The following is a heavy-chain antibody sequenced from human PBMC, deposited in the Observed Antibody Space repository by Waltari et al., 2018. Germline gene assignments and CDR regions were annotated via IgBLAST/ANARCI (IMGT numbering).Heavy chain of an antibody. V-gene: IGHV1-69*16. Sequence: QVQLVQSGAEVKRPGSSVKVSCKASGGPFSGYTLPWVRRAPGQGLEWMGEINPTLGTSNYAQKFQGRVTITTDESTSTAYMELSSLRSEDTAVYYCARENYYGSGSYPGDYWGQGTLVTVSS. D-gene: IGHD3-10*01. CDR1: GGPFSGYT. CDR2: INPTLGTS. J-gene: IGHJ4*02. CDR3: ARENYYGSGSYPGDY.